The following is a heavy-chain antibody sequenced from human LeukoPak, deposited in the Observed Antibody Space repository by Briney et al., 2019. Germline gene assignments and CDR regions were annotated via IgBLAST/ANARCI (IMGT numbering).Heavy chain of an antibody. CDR3: ARGRITIFGAFYY. CDR1: GFTVSSNY. CDR2: IYSGGST. V-gene: IGHV3-53*01. D-gene: IGHD3-3*01. J-gene: IGHJ4*02. Sequence: GGSLRLSCAASGFTVSSNYMSWVRQAPGKGLEWVSVIYSGGSTYYADSVKGRFTISRDNSKNTLYLQMNSLRAEDTAVYYCARGRITIFGAFYYWGQGTLVTVSS.